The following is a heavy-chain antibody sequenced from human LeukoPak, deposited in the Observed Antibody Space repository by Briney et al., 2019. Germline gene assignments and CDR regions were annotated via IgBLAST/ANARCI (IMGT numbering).Heavy chain of an antibody. Sequence: GGSLRLSCAASGFTTSDNYITWVRQAPGKGLQWVSAIYSGGRTNYADSAKGRFSISRDTSNDTVYLQLNSLRTEDTAVYYCARVLHKRNYDSSVYYGYWGQGTLVTVSS. J-gene: IGHJ4*02. CDR1: GFTTSDNY. D-gene: IGHD3-22*01. CDR2: IYSGGRT. V-gene: IGHV3-66*01. CDR3: ARVLHKRNYDSSVYYGY.